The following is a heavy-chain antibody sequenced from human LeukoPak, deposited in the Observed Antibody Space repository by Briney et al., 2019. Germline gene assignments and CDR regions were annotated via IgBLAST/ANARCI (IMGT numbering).Heavy chain of an antibody. CDR1: GGSISSSNW. CDR2: IYHSGST. V-gene: IGHV4-4*02. CDR3: ARELYSSGHEVDY. J-gene: IGHJ4*02. D-gene: IGHD3-22*01. Sequence: SETLSLTCAVSGGSISSSNWWSWVRQPPGKGLEWIGEIYHSGSTDYNPSLKSRVTISVDKSKNQFSLKLSSVTAADTAVYYCARELYSSGHEVDYWGQGTLVTVSS.